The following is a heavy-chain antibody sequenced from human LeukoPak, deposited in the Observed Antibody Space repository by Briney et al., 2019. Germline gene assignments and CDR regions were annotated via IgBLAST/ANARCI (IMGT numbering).Heavy chain of an antibody. Sequence: ASVKVSCKASGGTFSSYAISSVRQAPGQGLEWMGGIIPIFGTANYAQKFQGRVTITADESTSTAYMELSSLRSEDTAVYYCARAHQYCSNTSCPDFDYWGQGTLVTVSS. CDR3: ARAHQYCSNTSCPDFDY. CDR2: IIPIFGTA. D-gene: IGHD2-2*01. V-gene: IGHV1-69*13. J-gene: IGHJ4*02. CDR1: GGTFSSYA.